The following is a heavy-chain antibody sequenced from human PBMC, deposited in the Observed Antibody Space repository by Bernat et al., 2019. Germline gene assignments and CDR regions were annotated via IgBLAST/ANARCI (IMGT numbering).Heavy chain of an antibody. V-gene: IGHV3-30*01. Sequence: QVQLVESEGGLVQPGRSLRLSCAASGFTFSSYAMHWVRQAPGKGLEWVAVISYDGSNKYYADSVKGRFTISRDNSKNTLYLQMNSLRAEDTAVYYCARDSGYDRGAFDIWGQGTMVTVSS. CDR2: ISYDGSNK. J-gene: IGHJ3*02. CDR3: ARDSGYDRGAFDI. D-gene: IGHD5-12*01. CDR1: GFTFSSYA.